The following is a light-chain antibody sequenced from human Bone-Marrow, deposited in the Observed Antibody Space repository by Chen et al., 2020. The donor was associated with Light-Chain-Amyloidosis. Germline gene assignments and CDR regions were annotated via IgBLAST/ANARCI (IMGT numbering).Light chain of an antibody. CDR3: QSADSSGTYEVI. V-gene: IGLV3-25*03. Sequence: SYELTQPPSASVSPGQTAWSSPSGDDLPTKYAYWYQQKPGQAPVLVIHRDTERPSGISERFSGSSSGTTATLTISGVQAEDEADYHCQSADSSGTYEVIFGGGTKLTVL. J-gene: IGLJ2*01. CDR2: RDT. CDR1: DLPTKY.